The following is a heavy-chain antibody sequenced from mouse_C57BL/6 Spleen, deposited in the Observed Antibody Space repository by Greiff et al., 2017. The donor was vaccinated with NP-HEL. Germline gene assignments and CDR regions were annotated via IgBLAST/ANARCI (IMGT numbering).Heavy chain of an antibody. D-gene: IGHD1-1*01. CDR1: GFTFTDAW. V-gene: IGHV6-6*01. J-gene: IGHJ4*01. Sequence: EVKVEESGGGLVQPGGSMKLSCAASGFTFTDAWMDWVRQAPEKGLEWVAEIRNKANNHETYYAESVKGRFTITRDDSKSSVYLQMNSLRAEDTGIYYCTRRMEDYYGSSFYYAMDYWGQGTSVTVSS. CDR3: TRRMEDYYGSSFYYAMDY. CDR2: IRNKANNHET.